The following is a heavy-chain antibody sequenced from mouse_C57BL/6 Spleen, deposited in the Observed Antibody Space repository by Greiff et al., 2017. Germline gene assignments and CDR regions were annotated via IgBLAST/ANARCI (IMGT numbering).Heavy chain of an antibody. CDR3: TRIYDYDSAMDY. Sequence: DVQLVESGEGLVKPGGSLKLSCAASGFTFSSYAMSWVRQTPEKRLEWVAYISSGGDYIYYADAVKGRFTISRDNARNTLYLQMSSLKSEDTAMYYCTRIYDYDSAMDYWGQGTSVTVSS. J-gene: IGHJ4*01. CDR1: GFTFSSYA. CDR2: ISSGGDYI. D-gene: IGHD2-4*01. V-gene: IGHV5-9-1*02.